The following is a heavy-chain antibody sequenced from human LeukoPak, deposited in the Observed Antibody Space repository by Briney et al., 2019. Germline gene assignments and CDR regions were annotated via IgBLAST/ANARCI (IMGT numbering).Heavy chain of an antibody. D-gene: IGHD3-9*01. CDR3: AKGDVLPSYPTFDY. J-gene: IGHJ4*02. V-gene: IGHV3-23*01. CDR1: GFTFSSYA. CDR2: ISASGGTT. Sequence: GGSLRLSCAASGFTFSSYALSWVRQAPGKGLEWVSVISASGGTTCYADSVKGRFTISRDTSKDTVYLQMHSLRAEDTAVYYCAKGDVLPSYPTFDYWGQGTLVTVFS.